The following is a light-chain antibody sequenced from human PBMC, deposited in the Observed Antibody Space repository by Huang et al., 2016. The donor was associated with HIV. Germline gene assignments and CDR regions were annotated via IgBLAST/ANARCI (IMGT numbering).Light chain of an antibody. Sequence: DIVMTQSPLSLPVTPGEPASISCRSSQSLLNSKGYNYLDWYLQKPGQSPQLLRYLGSNRASGVPDRFSGSGSGTDFTLKISRVEAEDIGIYYCMQALQTPRTFGQGTKVEIK. CDR2: LGS. V-gene: IGKV2-28*01. CDR1: QSLLNSKGYNY. CDR3: MQALQTPRT. J-gene: IGKJ1*01.